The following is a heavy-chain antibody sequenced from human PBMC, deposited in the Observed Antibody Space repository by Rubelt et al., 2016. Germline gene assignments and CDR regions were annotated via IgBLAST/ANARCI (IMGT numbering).Heavy chain of an antibody. Sequence: IGYIYYSGSTNYNPSLKSRVTISVDTSKNQFSLKLSSVTAADTAVFYCARGYSSSWYWFDYWGQGTLVTVSS. CDR2: IYYSGST. V-gene: IGHV4-59*09. CDR3: ARGYSSSWYWFDY. J-gene: IGHJ4*02. D-gene: IGHD6-13*01.